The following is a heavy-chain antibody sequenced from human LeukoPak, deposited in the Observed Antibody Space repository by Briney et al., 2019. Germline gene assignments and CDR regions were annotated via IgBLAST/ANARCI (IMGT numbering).Heavy chain of an antibody. CDR3: AKDRETTASGTFDY. J-gene: IGHJ4*02. D-gene: IGHD1-1*01. V-gene: IGHV3-30*18. CDR2: ILEDGRIK. Sequence: GRSLRLSCAASGFTFDKYGMHYIRQAPGKGLEWVAVILEDGRIKKYADSVKDRFTISRDNTNNTLYLQMNRLRAEDTGIYFCAKDRETTASGTFDYWGRETLVAVSS. CDR1: GFTFDKYG.